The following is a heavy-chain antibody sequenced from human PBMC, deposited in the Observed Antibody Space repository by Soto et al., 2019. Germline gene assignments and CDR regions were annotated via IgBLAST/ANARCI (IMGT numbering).Heavy chain of an antibody. D-gene: IGHD1-26*01. CDR2: IAYDGSSK. CDR3: ARESRATQGAFDI. V-gene: IGHV3-30*14. Sequence: TGGSLRLSCAASEFTFSRYAMHWVRQAPGKGLEWVSVIAYDGSSKDYADSVKGRFTISRDNSKNTLYLQMNSLRAEDTAVYYCARESRATQGAFDIWGQGTMVTVSS. CDR1: EFTFSRYA. J-gene: IGHJ3*02.